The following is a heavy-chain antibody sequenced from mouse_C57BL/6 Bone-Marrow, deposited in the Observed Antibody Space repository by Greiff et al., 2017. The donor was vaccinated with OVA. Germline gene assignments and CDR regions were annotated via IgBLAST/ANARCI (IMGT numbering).Heavy chain of an antibody. V-gene: IGHV14-4*01. D-gene: IGHD1-1*01. Sequence: VQLQQSGAELVRPGASVKLSCTASGFNIKDDYMHWVKQRPEQGLEWIGWVDPENGDTEYASKFQGKATITADTSSNTAYLQLSSLTSADTAVYYCTLYGSSSYYYAMDYWGQGTSVTVSS. CDR2: VDPENGDT. J-gene: IGHJ4*01. CDR3: TLYGSSSYYYAMDY. CDR1: GFNIKDDY.